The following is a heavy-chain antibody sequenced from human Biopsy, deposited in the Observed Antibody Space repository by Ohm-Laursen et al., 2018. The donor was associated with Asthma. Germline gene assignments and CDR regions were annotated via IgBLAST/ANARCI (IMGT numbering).Heavy chain of an antibody. CDR3: AKATLGDIGKDY. D-gene: IGHD2-21*01. V-gene: IGHV3-9*01. CDR2: ISWNSGSI. J-gene: IGHJ4*02. CDR1: GFTFDDYG. Sequence: SLRLSCAASGFTFDDYGMHWVRQAPGKGLEWVSGISWNSGSIGYADSVKGRFTISRDNAKSSLYPQMNSLRVEDTALYYCAKATLGDIGKDYWGQGTLVTVSS.